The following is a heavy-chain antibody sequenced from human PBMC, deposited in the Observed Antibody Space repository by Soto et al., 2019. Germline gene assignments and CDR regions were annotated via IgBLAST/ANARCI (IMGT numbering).Heavy chain of an antibody. CDR1: GGSVNNGDYY. CDR3: ARDVLKSYYFDC. Sequence: LSLTCTVSGGSVNNGDYYWSWIRQHPGQGLEWIGYIYYSGSTYYNPSLRSRVTISVDTSKNQFSMKLDSVTAADTAVYYCARDVLKSYYFDCWGQGTLVTVSS. CDR2: IYYSGST. V-gene: IGHV4-31*03. J-gene: IGHJ4*02.